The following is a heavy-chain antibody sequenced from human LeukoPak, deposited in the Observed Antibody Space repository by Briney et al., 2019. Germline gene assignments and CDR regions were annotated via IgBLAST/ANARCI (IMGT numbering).Heavy chain of an antibody. V-gene: IGHV1-2*02. CDR3: AKDMRMASFEH. CDR2: MNAESGET. D-gene: IGHD5-24*01. CDR1: GYTFGGHY. Sequence: ASVNVSCKASGYTFGGHYMHWIRQAPGQGLEWMGWMNAESGETKYAQKFQGRVTMTRDTSISTAYMELRGLRFDDTAVYYCAKDMRMASFEHWGRGTQVTVSS. J-gene: IGHJ4*02.